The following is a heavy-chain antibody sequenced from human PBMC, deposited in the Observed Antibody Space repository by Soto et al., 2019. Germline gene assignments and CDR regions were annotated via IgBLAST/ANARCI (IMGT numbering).Heavy chain of an antibody. D-gene: IGHD6-13*01. J-gene: IGHJ4*02. V-gene: IGHV1-46*01. CDR3: ARGHMAAAGTALFFWPPTDY. CDR1: GYTFTSYY. CDR2: VNPSGGST. Sequence: ASVKVSCKASGYTFTSYYVHWVRQAPGQGLEWMGIVNPSGGSTSYAQKFQGRVTMTRDTSTSTVYMELSSLRSEDTAVYYCARGHMAAAGTALFFWPPTDYWGQGTLVTVSS.